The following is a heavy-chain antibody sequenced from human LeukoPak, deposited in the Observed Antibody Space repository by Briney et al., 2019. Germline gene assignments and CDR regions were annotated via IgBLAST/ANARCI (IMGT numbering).Heavy chain of an antibody. CDR1: GGSISSGGYY. D-gene: IGHD2-15*01. V-gene: IGHV4-31*03. J-gene: IGHJ5*02. Sequence: SETLSLTCTVSGGSISSGGYYWSWIRQHPGKGLEWIGYIYYSGNTYYNPSLKSRVTISVDTSKNQFSLKLSFVTAADTAVYYCARGGYCSGGSCYSSSVTTWGQGTPVTVSS. CDR3: ARGGYCSGGSCYSSSVTT. CDR2: IYYSGNT.